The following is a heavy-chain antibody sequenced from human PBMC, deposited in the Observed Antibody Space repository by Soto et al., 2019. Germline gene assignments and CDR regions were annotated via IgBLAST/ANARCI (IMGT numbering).Heavy chain of an antibody. Sequence: GESLKISCKGCGYTFTSYWIGWVRQMPGKGLEWMGIIYPGVSDTRYSPSFQGQVTISADKSISTAYLQWSSLKASDTAMYYCARPGSAAGSDAFDIWGQGTMVTVSS. J-gene: IGHJ3*02. CDR1: GYTFTSYW. CDR3: ARPGSAAGSDAFDI. V-gene: IGHV5-51*01. CDR2: IYPGVSDT. D-gene: IGHD6-13*01.